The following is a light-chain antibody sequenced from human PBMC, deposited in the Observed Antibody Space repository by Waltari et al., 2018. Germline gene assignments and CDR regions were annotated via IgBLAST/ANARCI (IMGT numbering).Light chain of an antibody. CDR1: RWHSSNV. CDR3: QTGGHGTWV. V-gene: IGLV4-69*01. J-gene: IGLJ3*02. CDR2: VHSDGSH. Sequence: QLVLTQSPSASASLGASVTPTCTMNRWHSSNVISWHQQQPEKGPRYLMKVHSDGSHSRGDKSPDRFSGSSSGAEHYRTSSSLQSEDEADYYCQTGGHGTWVFGGGTKLTVL.